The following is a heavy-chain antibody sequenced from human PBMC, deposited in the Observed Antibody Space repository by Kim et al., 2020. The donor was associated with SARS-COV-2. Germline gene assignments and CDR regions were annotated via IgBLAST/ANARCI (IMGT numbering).Heavy chain of an antibody. Sequence: SVKVSCKASGGTFSSYAISWVRQAPGQGLEWMGGIIPIFGTANYAQKIQGRVTITADESTSTAYMELSSLRSEDTAVYYCARPSIGEPYYYYYGMDVWGQGTTVTVSS. CDR3: ARPSIGEPYYYYYGMDV. CDR1: GGTFSSYA. D-gene: IGHD3-10*01. J-gene: IGHJ6*02. CDR2: IIPIFGTA. V-gene: IGHV1-69*13.